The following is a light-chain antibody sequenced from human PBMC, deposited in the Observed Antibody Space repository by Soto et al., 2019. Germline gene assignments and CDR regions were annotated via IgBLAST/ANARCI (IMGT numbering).Light chain of an antibody. Sequence: DIQMTQSPSSVSASVGDIVTITCRASQDISSWLAWYQQQPGKAPKLLIYAASSLQSGVPPRFSGSGSGTDVTLTIRSLQPEDFATYYWQQANSFPYTFGQGTKLEI. V-gene: IGKV1D-12*01. CDR2: AAS. CDR1: QDISSW. J-gene: IGKJ2*01. CDR3: QQANSFPYT.